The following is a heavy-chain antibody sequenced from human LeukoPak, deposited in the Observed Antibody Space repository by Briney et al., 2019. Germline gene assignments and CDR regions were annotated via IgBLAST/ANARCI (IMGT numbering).Heavy chain of an antibody. Sequence: GGSLRLSCAASGFTFSSYAMNWVRQAPGRGLEWVASISSSSGYIYYADSVKGRFTISRDNAKNSLYLQMNSLRGDDTALYYCAKDSLFYYDSSAYYPYFDYWGQGTLVAVSS. CDR1: GFTFSSYA. D-gene: IGHD3-22*01. CDR3: AKDSLFYYDSSAYYPYFDY. V-gene: IGHV3-21*04. J-gene: IGHJ4*02. CDR2: ISSSSGYI.